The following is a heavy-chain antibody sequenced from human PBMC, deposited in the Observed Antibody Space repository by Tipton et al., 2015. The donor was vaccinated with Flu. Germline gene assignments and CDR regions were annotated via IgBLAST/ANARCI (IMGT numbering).Heavy chain of an antibody. CDR2: IYTTGSV. Sequence: TLSLTCTVSGGSMSSFYWSWIRQPAGKGLEWIGRIYTTGSVNYNPSLRGRVTIAGDTSKNQFSLKLSSVTAADTAVYYCARTGGDNDWYDYYGMDVWGQGTTVTVSS. D-gene: IGHD2-21*02. CDR3: ARTGGDNDWYDYYGMDV. CDR1: GGSMSSFY. J-gene: IGHJ6*02. V-gene: IGHV4-4*07.